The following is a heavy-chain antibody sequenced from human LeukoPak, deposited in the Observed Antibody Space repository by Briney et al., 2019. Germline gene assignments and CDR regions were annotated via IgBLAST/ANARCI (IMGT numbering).Heavy chain of an antibody. CDR2: INQSGST. V-gene: IGHV4-34*01. Sequence: SETLSLTCAVYGGSFSGYHSSWIRQPPREGVEWGGEINQSGSTNYNPSLKSQVTISVDTSKNQCSLKLSSVTAADTAVYYCVTVTTLEYYHGLDVSGEGTPVTASS. CDR3: VTVTTLEYYHGLDV. J-gene: IGHJ6*04. CDR1: GGSFSGYH. D-gene: IGHD4-17*01.